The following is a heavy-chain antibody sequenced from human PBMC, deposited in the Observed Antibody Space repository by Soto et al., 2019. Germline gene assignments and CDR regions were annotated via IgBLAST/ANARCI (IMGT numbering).Heavy chain of an antibody. Sequence: QVQLQESGPGLVKPSQTLSLTCTVSGGSISSGGYYWSWIRQHPGNGLEWIGYIYYSGSTYYNPSLKSRVTISVDTSKNQFSLKLSSVTAADTAVYYCARDQGGFLEAGEYDYYYMDVWGKGTTVTVSS. D-gene: IGHD3-3*01. CDR2: IYYSGST. J-gene: IGHJ6*03. V-gene: IGHV4-31*03. CDR1: GGSISSGGYY. CDR3: ARDQGGFLEAGEYDYYYMDV.